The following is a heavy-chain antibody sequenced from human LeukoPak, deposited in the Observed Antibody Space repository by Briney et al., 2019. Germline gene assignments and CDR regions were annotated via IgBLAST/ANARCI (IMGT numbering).Heavy chain of an antibody. CDR2: ISAWNGHT. V-gene: IGHV1-18*01. CDR1: GYTFTSYS. J-gene: IGHJ3*02. D-gene: IGHD1-7*01. CDR3: ARDAELRAFDI. Sequence: ASVKVSCKASGYTFTSYSISWVRQAPGQGLEWMEWISAWNGHTNYAQKFQGRVTMTTETSTTTAHMELRGLRSDDTALYYCARDAELRAFDIWGQGTMVTVSS.